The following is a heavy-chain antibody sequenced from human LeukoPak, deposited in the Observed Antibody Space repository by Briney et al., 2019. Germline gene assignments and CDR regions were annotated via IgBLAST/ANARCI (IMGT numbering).Heavy chain of an antibody. V-gene: IGHV7-4-1*02. D-gene: IGHD3-16*02. CDR1: GYTFTNYA. Sequence: ASVKVSCKASGYTFTNYAMNWVRQAPGQGLEWMGWIHPSTGNPAYAQGFTGRFVFSLDTSVSTTYLQISSLKAEDTAVYFCARAFQSLGGLSLPDYWGQGTLVTVSS. CDR2: IHPSTGNP. CDR3: ARAFQSLGGLSLPDY. J-gene: IGHJ4*02.